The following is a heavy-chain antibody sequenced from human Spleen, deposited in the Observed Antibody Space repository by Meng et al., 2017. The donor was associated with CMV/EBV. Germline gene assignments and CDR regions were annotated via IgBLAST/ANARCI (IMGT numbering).Heavy chain of an antibody. CDR2: IRYDGRVQ. Sequence: GGSLRLSCPSSGFTFTSYGIHWVRQTPGKGLAWVAFIRYDGRVQYDADSVKGRFTISRDNSKNTLYLQMNSLRPEDTAVYYCAKEGPGYCSGSSCYRGYGMDVWGQGTTVTVSS. CDR3: AKEGPGYCSGSSCYRGYGMDV. D-gene: IGHD2-2*02. J-gene: IGHJ6*02. CDR1: GFTFTSYG. V-gene: IGHV3-30*02.